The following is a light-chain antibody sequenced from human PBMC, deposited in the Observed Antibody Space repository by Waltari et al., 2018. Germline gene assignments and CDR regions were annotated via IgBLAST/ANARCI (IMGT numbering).Light chain of an antibody. J-gene: IGKJ3*01. V-gene: IGKV1-12*01. CDR1: QDISRW. Sequence: DIQVTQSPSSVSASVGDRVTITCRASQDISRWLTWYQQKPGKVPKLLISAASNLQSGVPSRFSGSGSGTDFTLTISSLQPEDVAVYFCQQYLWSPISFGPGTRLEIK. CDR2: AAS. CDR3: QQYLWSPIS.